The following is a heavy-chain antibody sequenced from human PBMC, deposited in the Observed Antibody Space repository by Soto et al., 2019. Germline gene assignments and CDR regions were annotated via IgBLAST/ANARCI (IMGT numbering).Heavy chain of an antibody. V-gene: IGHV3-23*01. J-gene: IGHJ6*02. CDR1: VVNCRGYA. D-gene: IGHD5-18*01. Sequence: LRLSCEVSVVNCRGYAMSWVRQAPGKGLEWVSGIRIGPGITYYADSVKGRFTISSDISRKTVYLQMNNLRGEDTALYFCARSRSAMADGMNVWGQGTTVPVSS. CDR2: IRIGPGIT. CDR3: ARSRSAMADGMNV.